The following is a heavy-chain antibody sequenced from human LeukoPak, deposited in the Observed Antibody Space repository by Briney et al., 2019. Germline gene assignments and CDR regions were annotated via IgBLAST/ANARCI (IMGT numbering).Heavy chain of an antibody. Sequence: GGAPRVSFAAPGFTLCSYVMSWGRPGPGKGLEWVSAISGSGGSTYYADSVKGRFTISRDNSKNTLYLQMNSLRAEDTAVYYCANFVPYWGQGTLVTVSS. CDR1: GFTLCSYV. V-gene: IGHV3-23*01. CDR3: ANFVPY. D-gene: IGHD3-3*01. CDR2: ISGSGGST. J-gene: IGHJ4*02.